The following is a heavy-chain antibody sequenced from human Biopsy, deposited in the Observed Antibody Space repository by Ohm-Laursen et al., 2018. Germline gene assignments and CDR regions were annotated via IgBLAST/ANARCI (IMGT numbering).Heavy chain of an antibody. D-gene: IGHD3-22*01. CDR3: VRGVDYYDPYHYYALDV. J-gene: IGHJ6*02. CDR2: INHSGRT. CDR1: GESFNGYY. Sequence: TLSLTCAVYGESFNGYYWSWIRQTPGKGLEWIGEINHSGRTNYNSSLKSRVTISVDTSKNQFSLKVRSVTAADTAGYYCVRGVDYYDPYHYYALDVWGQGTTVTVSS. V-gene: IGHV4-34*01.